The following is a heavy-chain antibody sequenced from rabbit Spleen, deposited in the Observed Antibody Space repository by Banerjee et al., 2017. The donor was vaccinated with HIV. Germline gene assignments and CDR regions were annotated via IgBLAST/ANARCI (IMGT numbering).Heavy chain of an antibody. Sequence: QSLEESGGDLVKPGASLTLTCTASGFSFSNNYMCWVRQAPGKGLEWIACIAGSSSGFTYSATWAKGRFTCSKTSSTTVTLQMTSLTVADTATYFCARDTGSSFSSYGMDLWGQGTLVTVS. J-gene: IGHJ6*01. V-gene: IGHV1S40*01. CDR3: ARDTGSSFSSYGMDL. D-gene: IGHD8-1*01. CDR1: GFSFSNNY. CDR2: IAGSSSGFT.